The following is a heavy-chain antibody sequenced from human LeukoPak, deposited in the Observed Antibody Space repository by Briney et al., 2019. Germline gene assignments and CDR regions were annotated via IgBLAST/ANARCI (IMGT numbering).Heavy chain of an antibody. D-gene: IGHD2-8*02. Sequence: GGSLRLSCAASGFTVSTNAMSWVRQAPGRGLEWVSGIGGDGRTHYADSVRGRFSIFRDNSKNTVYLQMNSLRDDDTAVYHCAKDLSWWAAVDFWGQGMLVTVSS. CDR1: GFTVSTNA. CDR2: IGGDGRT. V-gene: IGHV3-23*01. J-gene: IGHJ4*02. CDR3: AKDLSWWAAVDF.